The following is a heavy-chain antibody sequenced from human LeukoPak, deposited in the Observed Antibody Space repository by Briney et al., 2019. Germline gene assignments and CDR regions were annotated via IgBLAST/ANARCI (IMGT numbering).Heavy chain of an antibody. Sequence: ASVKVSCKASGYTFTRYYIHWVRQAPGQGLEWMGWISPNSDGTNYAQKFQGRVTMTRDTSISTAYMELSRLRSDDTAVYYCARGVYNWFDPWGQGTLVTVSS. D-gene: IGHD6-13*01. J-gene: IGHJ5*02. CDR2: ISPNSDGT. V-gene: IGHV1-2*02. CDR3: ARGVYNWFDP. CDR1: GYTFTRYY.